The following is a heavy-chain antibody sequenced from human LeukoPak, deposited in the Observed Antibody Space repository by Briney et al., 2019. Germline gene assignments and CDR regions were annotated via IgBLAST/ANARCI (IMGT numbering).Heavy chain of an antibody. CDR2: INHSGST. CDR1: GGSFSGYY. CDR3: ARSRRRYFDY. Sequence: SETPSLTCAVYGGSFSGYYWSWIRQPPGKGLEWIGEINHSGSTNYNPSLKSRVTISVDTSKNQFSLKLSSVTAADTAVYYCARSRRRYFDYWGQGTLVTVSS. V-gene: IGHV4-34*01. J-gene: IGHJ4*02.